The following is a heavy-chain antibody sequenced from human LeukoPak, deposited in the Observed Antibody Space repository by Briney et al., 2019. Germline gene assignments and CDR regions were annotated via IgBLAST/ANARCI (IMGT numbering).Heavy chain of an antibody. Sequence: PSETLSLTCTVSGGSINSYYWSWIRQPPGKGLEWMGNVYYSGSTKYNPSLKNRVTISVDTSKNQFSLKLSSVTAADTAMYYCARDRMAGGMDVWGQGTTVTVSS. CDR1: GGSINSYY. CDR3: ARDRMAGGMDV. V-gene: IGHV4-59*01. CDR2: VYYSGST. D-gene: IGHD5-24*01. J-gene: IGHJ6*02.